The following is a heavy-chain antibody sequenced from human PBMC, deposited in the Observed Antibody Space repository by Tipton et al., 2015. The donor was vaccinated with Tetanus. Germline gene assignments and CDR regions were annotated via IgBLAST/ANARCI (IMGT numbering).Heavy chain of an antibody. Sequence: SLRLSCAASGFIFSSYGIHWVRQAPGKGLEWVAVSWHDGTDKYYADSLKGRFTISRDYSKNTLYLQMNSLRAGDTAVYYCAREADCGGGSCCSGGFDNWGQGPQVAVSS. J-gene: IGHJ4*02. D-gene: IGHD2-15*01. CDR2: SWHDGTDK. V-gene: IGHV3-33*01. CDR1: GFIFSSYG. CDR3: AREADCGGGSCCSGGFDN.